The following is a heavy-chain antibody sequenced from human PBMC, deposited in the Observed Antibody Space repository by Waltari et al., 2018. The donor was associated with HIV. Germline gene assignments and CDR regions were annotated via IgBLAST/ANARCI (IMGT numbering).Heavy chain of an antibody. CDR3: ARGLFGVGSNWFDP. CDR2: IYYTGRT. CDR1: GGSFISYH. Sequence: QVQLQESGPGLVKPSETLSITCTVPGGSFISYHWSWIRQPPGKGLEWIGYIYYTGRTNCNPSLKSRVTMSVDTSKNQFSLRLRSVTAADTAVYYCARGLFGVGSNWFDPWGQGILVTVSS. J-gene: IGHJ5*02. V-gene: IGHV4-59*01. D-gene: IGHD3-3*01.